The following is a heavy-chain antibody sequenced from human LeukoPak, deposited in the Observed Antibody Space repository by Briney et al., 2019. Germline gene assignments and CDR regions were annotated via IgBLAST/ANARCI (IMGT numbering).Heavy chain of an antibody. V-gene: IGHV3-11*04. CDR2: ISSSGSTI. CDR1: GFTFSDYY. J-gene: IGHJ4*02. CDR3: ARGQIQLWSRRSRRYDY. Sequence: PGGSLRLSCAASGFTFSDYYMSWIRQAPGKGLEWVSYISSSGSTIYYADSVKGRFTISRDNAKNSLYLQMNSLRAEDTAVYYCARGQIQLWSRRSRRYDYWGQGTLVTVSS. D-gene: IGHD5-18*01.